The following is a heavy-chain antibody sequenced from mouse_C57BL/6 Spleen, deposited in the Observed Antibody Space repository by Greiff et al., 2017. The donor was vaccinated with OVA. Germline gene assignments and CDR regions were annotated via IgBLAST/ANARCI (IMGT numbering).Heavy chain of an antibody. V-gene: IGHV1-50*01. Sequence: QVQLQQPGAELVKPGASVKLSCKASGYTFTSYWMQWVKQRPGQGLEWIGEIDPSDSYTNYNQKFKGKATLTVDTSSSTASTQLSSLTSEDSAVYYCALGRGDYFDYWGQGTTLTVSS. CDR3: ALGRGDYFDY. D-gene: IGHD4-1*01. CDR2: IDPSDSYT. J-gene: IGHJ2*01. CDR1: GYTFTSYW.